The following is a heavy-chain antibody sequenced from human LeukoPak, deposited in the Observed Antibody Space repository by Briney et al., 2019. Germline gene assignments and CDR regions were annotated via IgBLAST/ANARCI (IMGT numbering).Heavy chain of an antibody. Sequence: PGGSLRLSCAASGFTFSSYAMSWVRQAPGKGLEWVSAISGSGGSTYYADSVKGRFTISRDNSKNTLYLQMNSLRAEDTAVYYCAKVYYSGSGSYYNDAFDIWGQGTMVTVSS. V-gene: IGHV3-23*01. D-gene: IGHD3-10*01. CDR2: ISGSGGST. CDR1: GFTFSSYA. CDR3: AKVYYSGSGSYYNDAFDI. J-gene: IGHJ3*02.